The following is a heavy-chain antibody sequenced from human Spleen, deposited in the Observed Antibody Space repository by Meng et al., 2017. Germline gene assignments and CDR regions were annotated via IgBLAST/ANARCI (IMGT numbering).Heavy chain of an antibody. CDR1: GYSIRSGYY. D-gene: IGHD4-11*01. CDR3: ARGPTTMAHDFDY. Sequence: SETLSLTCTVSGYSIRSGYYWGWIRQPPEKGLEWIGSIYHSGSTYYNPSLESRATISVDTSQNNLSLKLSSVTAAASAVYYCARGPTTMAHDFDYWGQGTLVTVSS. V-gene: IGHV4-38-2*02. CDR2: IYHSGST. J-gene: IGHJ4*02.